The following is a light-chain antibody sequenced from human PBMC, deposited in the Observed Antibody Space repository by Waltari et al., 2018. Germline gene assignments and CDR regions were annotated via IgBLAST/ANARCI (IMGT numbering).Light chain of an antibody. J-gene: IGKJ1*01. V-gene: IGKV1-5*03. Sequence: DIQMTHSPSPPSASVGDTVTITCRDSQSISSWLAWYQQKPGKAPKLLIYKASSLESGVPSRFSGSGSGTEFTLTISSLQPDDFATYYCQQYNSYSRTFGQGTKVEIK. CDR2: KAS. CDR3: QQYNSYSRT. CDR1: QSISSW.